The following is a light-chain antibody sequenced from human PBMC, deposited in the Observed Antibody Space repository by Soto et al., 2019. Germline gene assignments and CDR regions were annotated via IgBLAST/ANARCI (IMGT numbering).Light chain of an antibody. Sequence: VLTQTPGTLSLSPGDTATLTCRTSKRISRSYSAWLQQRPGQAPRLVVFATSSTATGIPDRFSANASATQVSVFTPTLRPEDFATYDCQQYHASDHLWTFGQGTKV. CDR3: QQYHASDHLWT. CDR2: ATS. CDR1: KRISRSY. J-gene: IGKJ1*01. V-gene: IGKV3-20*01.